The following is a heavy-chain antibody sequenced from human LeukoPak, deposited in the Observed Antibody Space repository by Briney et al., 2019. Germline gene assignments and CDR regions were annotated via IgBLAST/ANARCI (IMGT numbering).Heavy chain of an antibody. J-gene: IGHJ4*02. CDR1: GFTFSTSP. D-gene: IGHD3-16*01. V-gene: IGHV3-23*01. CDR2: IHAGGGDP. Sequence: GGSLRLSCAVSGFTFSTSPMAWVRQSPGKGLEWGSSIHAGGGDPFCADSVQGRCTISRDNSKNTLYLQMNSLRAEDTAVYYCAKGGGAYPFDYWGQGTLVTVSS. CDR3: AKGGGAYPFDY.